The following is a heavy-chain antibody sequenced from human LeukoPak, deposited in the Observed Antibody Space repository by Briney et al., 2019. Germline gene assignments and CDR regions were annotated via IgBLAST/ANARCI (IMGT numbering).Heavy chain of an antibody. CDR1: GFTFSSYA. V-gene: IGHV3-23*01. CDR3: ASSRRGSSGYYGYFDY. Sequence: PGGSLRLSCAASGFTFSSYAMSWVRQAPGKGLEWVSAISGSGGSTYYADSVKGRFTISRDNSKNTLYLQMNSLRAEDTAVYYCASSRRGSSGYYGYFDYWGQGTLVTVSS. J-gene: IGHJ4*02. CDR2: ISGSGGST. D-gene: IGHD3-22*01.